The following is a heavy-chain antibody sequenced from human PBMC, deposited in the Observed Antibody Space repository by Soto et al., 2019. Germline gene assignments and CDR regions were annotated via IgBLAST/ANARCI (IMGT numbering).Heavy chain of an antibody. D-gene: IGHD1-26*01. J-gene: IGHJ4*02. CDR3: ARPSYSGSYYPDY. CDR1: GFTFSRYW. Sequence: GGSLRLSCAASGFTFSRYWMHWVRQAPGKGLVWVSRIKSDGSSTNYADSVKGRFTISRDNAKNTLYLLMSSLRAEDTAVYYCARPSYSGSYYPDYWGQGTLVTVS. CDR2: IKSDGSST. V-gene: IGHV3-74*01.